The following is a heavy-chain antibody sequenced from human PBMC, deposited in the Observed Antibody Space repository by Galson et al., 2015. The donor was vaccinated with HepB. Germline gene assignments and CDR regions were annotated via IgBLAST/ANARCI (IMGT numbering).Heavy chain of an antibody. Sequence: SVKVSCKASGGTFSSYAISWVRQAPGQGLEWMGGIIPIFGTANYAQKFQGRVTITADKSTSTAYMELSSLRSEDTAVYYCARESSSSSWGDRIRRHFDYWGQGTLVTVPS. CDR3: ARESSSSSWGDRIRRHFDY. CDR1: GGTFSSYA. V-gene: IGHV1-69*06. CDR2: IIPIFGTA. D-gene: IGHD6-13*01. J-gene: IGHJ4*02.